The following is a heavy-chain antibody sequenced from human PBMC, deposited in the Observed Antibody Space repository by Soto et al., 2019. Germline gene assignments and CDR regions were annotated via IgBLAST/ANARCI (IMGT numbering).Heavy chain of an antibody. CDR2: IKQDGSEK. V-gene: IGHV3-7*01. J-gene: IGHJ6*02. Sequence: EVQLVESGGGLVQPGGSLRLSCGASGFSLSSYWVSWVRQPPGKGLEWVANIKQDGSEKYNVDSVKGRFTISRDDAKDSLYLEMNRLRAEDTAVYYCTTVRGFWSGEYGMDVWGPGTTVTVSS. D-gene: IGHD3-3*01. CDR1: GFSLSSYW. CDR3: TTVRGFWSGEYGMDV.